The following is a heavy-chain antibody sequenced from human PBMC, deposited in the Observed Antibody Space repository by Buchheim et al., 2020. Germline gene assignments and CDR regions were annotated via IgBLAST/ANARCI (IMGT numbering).Heavy chain of an antibody. J-gene: IGHJ6*02. CDR1: GGPISSGSYF. CDR3: AKTGGTYYYGLDV. CDR2: ISSGGST. D-gene: IGHD3-16*01. Sequence: QVQLQESGPGLVKPSQTLSLTCTVSGGPISSGSYFWSWIRQPAGKGLEWIGRISSGGSTTYNPSPKSRVIISADTPKNQFSLILTSVTAADTAVYYCAKTGGTYYYGLDVWGQGT. V-gene: IGHV4-61*02.